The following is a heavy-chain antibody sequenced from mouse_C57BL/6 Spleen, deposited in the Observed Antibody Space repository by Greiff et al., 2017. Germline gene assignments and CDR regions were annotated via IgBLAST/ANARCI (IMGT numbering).Heavy chain of an antibody. D-gene: IGHD2-1*01. J-gene: IGHJ2*01. V-gene: IGHV1-64*01. CDR1: GYTFTSYW. CDR3: ARSTILKKAFDD. Sequence: QVQLQQPGAELVKPGASVKLSCKASGYTFTSYWMHWVKQRPGQGLEWIGMIHPNSGSTNYNEKFKSKATLTVDKSSSTAYMQLSSLTSEDSAVYYCARSTILKKAFDDWGQGTTLTVSS. CDR2: IHPNSGST.